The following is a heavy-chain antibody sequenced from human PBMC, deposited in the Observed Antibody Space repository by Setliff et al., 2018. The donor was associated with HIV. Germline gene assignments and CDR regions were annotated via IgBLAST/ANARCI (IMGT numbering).Heavy chain of an antibody. CDR1: GGSFSRSA. Sequence: SVQVSCKASGGSFSRSAMSWVRQAPGQGLEWMGGIIPMFDTANYAEKFHGRVTMTADESTSTVYMELSSLRSEDTAVYYCESPSYYYDSSGYYYWGQGTLVTVSS. CDR2: IIPMFDTA. D-gene: IGHD3-22*01. V-gene: IGHV1-69*13. CDR3: ESPSYYYDSSGYYY. J-gene: IGHJ4*02.